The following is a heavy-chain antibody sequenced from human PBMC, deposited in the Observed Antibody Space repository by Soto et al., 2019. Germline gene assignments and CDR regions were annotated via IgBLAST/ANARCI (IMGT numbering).Heavy chain of an antibody. CDR2: INHSGST. V-gene: IGHV4-34*01. CDR3: ARGVMVYATSFDY. CDR1: GGSFSGYY. J-gene: IGHJ4*02. Sequence: SETLSLTCAVYGGSFSGYYWSWIRQPPGKGLEWIGEINHSGSTNYNPSLKSRVTISVDTSKNQFSLKLSSVTAADTAVYYCARGVMVYATSFDYWGQGTLVTVSS. D-gene: IGHD2-8*01.